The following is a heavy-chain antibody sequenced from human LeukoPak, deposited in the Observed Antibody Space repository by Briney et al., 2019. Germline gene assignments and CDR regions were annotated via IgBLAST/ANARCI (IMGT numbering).Heavy chain of an antibody. J-gene: IGHJ4*02. CDR2: IYYSGST. D-gene: IGHD3-22*01. CDR3: ARGYGDSSGYYNY. CDR1: GGSISSGGYY. V-gene: IGHV4-31*03. Sequence: PSQTLSLTCTVSGGSISSGGYYWSWIRQHPGKGLEWIGYIYYSGSTYYNPSLKSRVTISVDTSKDQFSLKLSSVTAADTAVYYCARGYGDSSGYYNYWGQGTLVTVSS.